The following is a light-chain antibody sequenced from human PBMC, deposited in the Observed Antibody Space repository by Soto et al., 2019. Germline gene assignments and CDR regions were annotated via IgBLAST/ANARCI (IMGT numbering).Light chain of an antibody. CDR2: GAS. CDR3: QQANSFPLT. CDR1: QSIKDN. V-gene: IGKV3-15*01. J-gene: IGKJ1*01. Sequence: IVMTQSPATLSVSPGERATLSCRASQSIKDNLAWYQQKPGQAPRLLIYGASTRATGIPARFSGSGSGTEFTLTISSLQPEDFATYYCQQANSFPLTFGQGTKVDIK.